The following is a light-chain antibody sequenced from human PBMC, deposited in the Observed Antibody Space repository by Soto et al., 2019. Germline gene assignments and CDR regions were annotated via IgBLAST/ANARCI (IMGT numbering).Light chain of an antibody. Sequence: EIVLTQSPGTLSLSPGERATLSCRASQSVSNSYLAWYQQKPGQAPRLLIFGASNRATGIPDRFSGSGSGTDFTLTISRLEPEDFAVYYCQQYGSSPETFGQGTKVEIK. CDR2: GAS. V-gene: IGKV3-20*01. J-gene: IGKJ1*01. CDR3: QQYGSSPET. CDR1: QSVSNSY.